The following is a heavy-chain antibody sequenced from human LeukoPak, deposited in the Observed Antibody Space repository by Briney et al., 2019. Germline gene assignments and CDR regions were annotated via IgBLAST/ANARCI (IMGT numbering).Heavy chain of an antibody. CDR1: GFTFSSYG. Sequence: PGGSLRLSCAASGFTFSSYGMHWVRQAPGKGLEWVAFIRYDGSNKYYADSVKGRFTISRDNAKNTLYLQMNSLRAEDTAVYYCARDLGDYGDYTHFDYWGQGTLVTVSS. D-gene: IGHD4-17*01. J-gene: IGHJ4*02. CDR2: IRYDGSNK. CDR3: ARDLGDYGDYTHFDY. V-gene: IGHV3-30*02.